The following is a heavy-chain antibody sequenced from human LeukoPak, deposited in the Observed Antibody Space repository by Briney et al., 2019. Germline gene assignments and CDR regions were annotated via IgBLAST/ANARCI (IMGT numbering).Heavy chain of an antibody. CDR3: ARDPTDIVVVPAAIDTLVPYYYYYMDV. CDR1: GFTFSSYW. D-gene: IGHD2-2*02. CDR2: IKQDGSEK. Sequence: PGGSLRLSCAASGFTFSSYWMSWVRQAPGKGLEWVANIKQDGSEKYYVDSEKGRFTISRDNAKNSLYLQMNSLRAEDTAVYYCARDPTDIVVVPAAIDTLVPYYYYYMDVWGKGTTVTVSS. J-gene: IGHJ6*03. V-gene: IGHV3-7*01.